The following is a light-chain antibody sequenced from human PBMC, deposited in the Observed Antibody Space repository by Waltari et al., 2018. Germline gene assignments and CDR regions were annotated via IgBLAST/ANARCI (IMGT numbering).Light chain of an antibody. CDR2: SNT. CDR1: SSNIGRDT. J-gene: IGLJ3*02. V-gene: IGLV1-44*01. Sequence: QSVLTQPPSISGTPGQRVVISCSGNSSNIGRDTVNWYQQFPGTTPKLLIDSNTHRPLGCPDRFSASKTGSSASLAISGLQSEDEADYYCAACDDSLNSRVFGGGTKLTVL. CDR3: AACDDSLNSRV.